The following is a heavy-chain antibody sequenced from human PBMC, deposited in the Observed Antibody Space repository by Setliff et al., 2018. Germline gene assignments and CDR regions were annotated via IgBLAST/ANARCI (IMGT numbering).Heavy chain of an antibody. CDR1: GFTFSSYA. V-gene: IGHV3-23*01. J-gene: IGHJ4*02. CDR3: AKGGSDFWSELDY. CDR2: ISGSGGST. D-gene: IGHD3-3*01. Sequence: LRLSCAASGFTFSSYAMSWVRQAPGKGLEWVSAISGSGGSTYYADSVKGRFTISRDNSKNTLYLQMNSLRAEDTAVYYCAKGGSDFWSELDYWGQGTLVTVSS.